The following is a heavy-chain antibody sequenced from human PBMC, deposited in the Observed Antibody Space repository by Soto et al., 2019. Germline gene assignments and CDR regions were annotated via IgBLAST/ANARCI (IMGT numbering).Heavy chain of an antibody. CDR3: ATVNSNRYFNWFDP. CDR1: GGSINTYY. D-gene: IGHD6-13*01. J-gene: IGHJ5*02. Sequence: QVQLQESGPGLVKPWETLSLTCTVSGGSINTYYWSWIRQPPGKGLELIGHIYYSGSTSYNPSFKIRITMSVDSSKNQFSLKLSSVTAADTAVYYCATVNSNRYFNWFDPWGQGALVTVSS. CDR2: IYYSGST. V-gene: IGHV4-59*01.